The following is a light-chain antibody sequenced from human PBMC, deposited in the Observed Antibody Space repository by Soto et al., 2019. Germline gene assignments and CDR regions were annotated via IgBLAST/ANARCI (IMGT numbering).Light chain of an antibody. J-gene: IGKJ5*01. CDR2: GGS. CDR1: ESIRSD. CDR3: QQYHDWPTIN. Sequence: EIVMTQSPDILPVPPGDRATLSCRASESIRSDLAWYQQKPGQAPRLLIFGGSIRAADIPARFSGSGSGTEFTLSIGTLQPEDFAMYYCQQYHDWPTINVGKGTRLETK. V-gene: IGKV3-15*01.